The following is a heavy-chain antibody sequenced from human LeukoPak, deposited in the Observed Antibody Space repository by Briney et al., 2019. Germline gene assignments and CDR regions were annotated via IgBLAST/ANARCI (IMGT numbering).Heavy chain of an antibody. J-gene: IGHJ4*02. CDR3: WLQRMVAAYFDS. CDR1: GGSISSYY. V-gene: IGHV4-39*07. Sequence: NASETLSLTCSVSGGSISSYYWGWIRQPPGKGLEWIGSIHDSGSTYYNQTLKSRVTISVDTSKNQFSLQLSSVTAADTAVYYCWLQRMVAAYFDSWGQGTLVTVSS. D-gene: IGHD2-15*01. CDR2: IHDSGST.